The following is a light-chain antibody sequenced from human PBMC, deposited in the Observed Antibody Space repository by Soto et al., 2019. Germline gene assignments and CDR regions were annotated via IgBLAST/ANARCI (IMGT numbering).Light chain of an antibody. V-gene: IGKV1-5*03. CDR3: QQYNSYWA. CDR1: QSISNW. J-gene: IGKJ1*01. Sequence: DFHMTQSPSTLCASVRERVTITRRASQSISNWLAWYQHKPGKAPXLLIYKASSLRSGVPSRFSGIGSGTEFTLTISSLKPDDFATYYCQQYNSYWAFGQGTKVDIK. CDR2: KAS.